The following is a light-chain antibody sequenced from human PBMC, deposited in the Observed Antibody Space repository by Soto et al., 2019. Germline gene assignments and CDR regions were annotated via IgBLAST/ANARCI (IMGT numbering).Light chain of an antibody. J-gene: IGKJ4*01. CDR1: QGIRND. CDR2: AAS. Sequence: AIQMTQSPSSLSGSVAERVTITCRASQGIRNDLGWYQQKPGKAPKLLIYAASSLQSGVPSRFSGSGSGTDFTLTISSLQPEDFATYYCLQDYNYPLTFGGGTKVDI. V-gene: IGKV1-6*01. CDR3: LQDYNYPLT.